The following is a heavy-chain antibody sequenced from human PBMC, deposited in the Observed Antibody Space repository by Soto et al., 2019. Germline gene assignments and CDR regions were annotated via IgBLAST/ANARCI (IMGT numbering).Heavy chain of an antibody. CDR3: ARDRMLDRPFDY. V-gene: IGHV3-30-3*01. CDR1: GFTFSSYA. D-gene: IGHD6-6*01. J-gene: IGHJ4*02. CDR2: ISYDGSNK. Sequence: QVQLVESGGGVVQPGRSLRLSCAASGFTFSSYAMHWVRQAPGKGLEWVAVISYDGSNKYYADSVKGRFTISRDNSKNTLYLQMSSLRAEETAMYYCARDRMLDRPFDYWGQGTLVTVSS.